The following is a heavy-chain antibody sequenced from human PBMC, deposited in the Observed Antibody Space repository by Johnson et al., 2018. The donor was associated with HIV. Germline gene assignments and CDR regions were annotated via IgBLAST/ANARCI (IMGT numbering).Heavy chain of an antibody. CDR3: AKDQGYWGDDAFDI. D-gene: IGHD7-27*01. J-gene: IGHJ3*02. Sequence: VQLVESGGGLVQPGGSLRLSCVASGFTFRSYAMSWVRQAPGKGLDWVSGISGSGSSINYADSVKGRFTISRDNSKNTLYLQMNSLRPEDTAVYYCAKDQGYWGDDAFDIWGQGTMVTVSA. CDR1: GFTFRSYA. V-gene: IGHV3-23*04. CDR2: ISGSGSSI.